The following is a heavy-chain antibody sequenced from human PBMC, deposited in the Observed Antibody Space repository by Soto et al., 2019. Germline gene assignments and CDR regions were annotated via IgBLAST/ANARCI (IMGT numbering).Heavy chain of an antibody. CDR1: GFTFSSYG. J-gene: IGHJ4*02. D-gene: IGHD3-22*01. CDR2: ISFDGSNK. Sequence: QVQLVESGGGVVQPGRSLRLSCAASGFTFSSYGMHWVRQAPGKGLEWVAVISFDGSNKYYADSVKGRFTISRDNSKNTLYLQMNSLRAEDTAVYYCAKDLTYDSSGYSYEFDYWCQGTLVTVSS. V-gene: IGHV3-30*18. CDR3: AKDLTYDSSGYSYEFDY.